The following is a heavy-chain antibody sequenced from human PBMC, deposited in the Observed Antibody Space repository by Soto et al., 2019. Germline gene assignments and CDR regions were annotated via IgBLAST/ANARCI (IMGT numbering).Heavy chain of an antibody. CDR1: GFTFSSYS. CDR2: ISSSSSYI. V-gene: IGHV3-21*01. J-gene: IGHJ6*02. Sequence: SGGSLRLSCAASGFTFSSYSMSWVRQAPGKGLEWVSSISSSSSYIYYADSVKGRFTISRDNAKNSLYLQMNSLRAEDTAVYYRARDSAEYSSSDGMDVWGQGTTVTVSS. D-gene: IGHD6-6*01. CDR3: ARDSAEYSSSDGMDV.